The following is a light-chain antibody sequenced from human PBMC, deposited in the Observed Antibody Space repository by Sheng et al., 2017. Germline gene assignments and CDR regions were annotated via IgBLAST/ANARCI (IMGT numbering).Light chain of an antibody. V-gene: IGKV3-20*01. J-gene: IGKJ1*01. CDR1: QSVSSS. Sequence: EIVLTQSPATLSLSPGERATLSCRASQSVSSSLAWYQQKPGQAPRLLIYGASSRAPGIPARFSASGSGTDFTLSISRLEPEDFAVYFCQHYGSSPWTFGQGTKVEIK. CDR3: QHYGSSPWT. CDR2: GAS.